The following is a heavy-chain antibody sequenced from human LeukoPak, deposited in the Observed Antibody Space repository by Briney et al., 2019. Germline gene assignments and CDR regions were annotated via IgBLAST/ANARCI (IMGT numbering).Heavy chain of an antibody. CDR1: GYTFTGYY. CDR3: ARDRGSSWSKYNWFDP. Sequence: GASVKVSCKASGYTFTGYYMHWVRQAPGQGLEWMGWINPNSGGTNYAQKFQGRATMTRDTSISTAYMELSRLRSDDTAVYYCARDRGSSWSKYNWFDPWGQGTLVTVSS. D-gene: IGHD6-13*01. CDR2: INPNSGGT. V-gene: IGHV1-2*02. J-gene: IGHJ5*02.